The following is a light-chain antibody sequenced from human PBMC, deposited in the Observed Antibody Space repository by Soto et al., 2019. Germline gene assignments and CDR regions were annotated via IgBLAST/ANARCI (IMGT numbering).Light chain of an antibody. CDR2: DIT. J-gene: IGLJ3*02. Sequence: QSALTQPASVSGSPGQSITISCTGTCSDVGSYSSVSWYQQYPGNAPRLMIYDITYRPSGVSDRFSGSKSGNTASLTISGLLAEEEADYYGSCSSNKIDTTVFGGRTKLTVL. CDR1: CSDVGSYSS. V-gene: IGLV2-14*03. CDR3: SCSSNKIDTTV.